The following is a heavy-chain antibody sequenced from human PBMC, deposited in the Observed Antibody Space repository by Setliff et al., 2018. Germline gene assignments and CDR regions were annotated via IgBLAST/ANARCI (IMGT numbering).Heavy chain of an antibody. CDR2: IYYSGST. Sequence: SETLSLTCTVSGGSISSSSYYWGWIRQPPGKGLEWIGSIYYSGSTYYNPSLKSRVTISVDTSKNQFSLKLSSVTAADTAVYYCARVQSNYDFWSGYYLPGYFQHWGQGTLVTVSS. CDR3: ARVQSNYDFWSGYYLPGYFQH. J-gene: IGHJ1*01. CDR1: GGSISSSSYY. D-gene: IGHD3-3*01. V-gene: IGHV4-39*07.